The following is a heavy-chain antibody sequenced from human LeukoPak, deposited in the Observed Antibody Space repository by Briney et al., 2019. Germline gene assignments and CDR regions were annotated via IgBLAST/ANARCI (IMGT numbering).Heavy chain of an antibody. CDR2: IHHSGGI. D-gene: IGHD3-16*01. V-gene: IGHV4-4*02. J-gene: IGHJ4*02. CDR1: GDSISSDIW. Sequence: PSGTLSLTCAVSGDSISSDIWWNWVRQPPGKGLEWIGEIHHSGGINYNPSLKSRVTISVDTSKNQFSLKLNSVTATDTAVYYCARHYGPWGQGTLVTVSS. CDR3: ARHYGP.